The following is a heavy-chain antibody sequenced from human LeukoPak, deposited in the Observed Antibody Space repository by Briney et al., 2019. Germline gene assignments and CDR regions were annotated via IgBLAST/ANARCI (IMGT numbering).Heavy chain of an antibody. CDR3: ASGWNTVVVPIDF. V-gene: IGHV3-74*01. CDR1: GFTFSSYW. Sequence: GGSLRLSCTASGFTFSSYWMHWVRQAPGKGLVWVSRINRDGSSTSYADSVKGRFTISRDNAKNTLYLQMNSLRAEDTAVYYCASGWNTVVVPIDFWGQGNQVTVSS. D-gene: IGHD5-18*01. J-gene: IGHJ4*02. CDR2: INRDGSST.